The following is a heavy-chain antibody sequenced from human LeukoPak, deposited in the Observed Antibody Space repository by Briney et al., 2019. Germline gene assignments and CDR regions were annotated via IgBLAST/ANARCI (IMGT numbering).Heavy chain of an antibody. CDR1: DGSISSYY. D-gene: IGHD2-2*01. CDR2: IYYSGST. V-gene: IGHV4-59*01. J-gene: IGHJ5*02. Sequence: SETLSLTCTVSDGSISSYYWSWIRQPPGKGLEWIGYIYYSGSTNYNPSLKSRVTISVDTSKNQFSLKLSSVTAADTAVYYCARVPTDIVVVPAANWFDPWGQGTLVTVSS. CDR3: ARVPTDIVVVPAANWFDP.